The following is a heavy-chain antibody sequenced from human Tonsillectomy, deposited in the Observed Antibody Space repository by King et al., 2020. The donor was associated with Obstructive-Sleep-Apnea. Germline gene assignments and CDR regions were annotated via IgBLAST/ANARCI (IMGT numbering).Heavy chain of an antibody. J-gene: IGHJ4*02. CDR1: GYTFTSYA. Sequence: VQLVESGSELKKPGASVKVSCKASGYTFTSYAMNWVRQAPGQGLEWMGCINTNTGNPTYAQGFTGRFVFSLDPSFSTAYLQISSLKAEDTAVYYCARGSYDYVWGSYRYTMPSVDYWGQGTLVTVSS. D-gene: IGHD3-16*02. CDR3: ARGSYDYVWGSYRYTMPSVDY. V-gene: IGHV7-4-1*02. CDR2: INTNTGNP.